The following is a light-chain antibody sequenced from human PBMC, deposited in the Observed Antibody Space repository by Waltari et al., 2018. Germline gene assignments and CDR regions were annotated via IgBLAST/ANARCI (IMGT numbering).Light chain of an antibody. CDR1: QTLFYSSNNKNY. CDR3: QQYYTTPT. V-gene: IGKV4-1*01. Sequence: DIVMTQSPDSLAVSLGERATINCKSSQTLFYSSNNKNYLAWKQLKPGQPPKLLIFWASTRESGVPDRFSGSGSATDFTLTIDTLQAEDVAVYYCQQYYTTPTFGQGTKVEIK. CDR2: WAS. J-gene: IGKJ1*01.